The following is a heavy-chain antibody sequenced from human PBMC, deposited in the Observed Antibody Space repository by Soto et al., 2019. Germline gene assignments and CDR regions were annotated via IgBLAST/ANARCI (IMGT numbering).Heavy chain of an antibody. D-gene: IGHD2-21*02. CDR2: IYYSGRT. J-gene: IGHJ4*02. V-gene: IGHV4-39*01. Sequence: SETLSLTCIVSGESISSSSYYWGWIRHPPGKGLEWIGSIYYSGRTYYNPSFKSRVTISIDTSKNQFSLKLSSVTATDTAVYYCARQRTTVVTQAYFDHWGQGALVTVSS. CDR3: ARQRTTVVTQAYFDH. CDR1: GESISSSSYY.